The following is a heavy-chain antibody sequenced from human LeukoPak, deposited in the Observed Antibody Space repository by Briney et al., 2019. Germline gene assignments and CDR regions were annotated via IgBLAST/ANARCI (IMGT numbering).Heavy chain of an antibody. J-gene: IGHJ5*02. Sequence: PSETLSLTCAVYGGSFSGYYWSWIRQPPGKGLEWIGEINHSGSTNYNPSLKSRVTISVDTSKNQFSLKLSSVTAADTAVYYCAGVGDIVVVPAAGGSGFDPWGQGTLVTVSS. CDR3: AGVGDIVVVPAAGGSGFDP. D-gene: IGHD2-2*01. CDR1: GGSFSGYY. CDR2: INHSGST. V-gene: IGHV4-34*01.